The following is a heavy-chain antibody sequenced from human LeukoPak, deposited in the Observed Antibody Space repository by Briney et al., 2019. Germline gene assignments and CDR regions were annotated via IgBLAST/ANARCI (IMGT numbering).Heavy chain of an antibody. CDR3: ARGLISGRRAYYYYMDV. J-gene: IGHJ6*03. D-gene: IGHD1-26*01. Sequence: SETLSLTCSVSSFSFSTNYCWGWIRQPPGQGLEWIGTVCQSEITFYNPSLKSRVTISVDTSKNHLSLRLNSVTAADAAVYYCARGLISGRRAYYYYMDVWGKGTTVAVSS. V-gene: IGHV4-38-2*02. CDR1: SFSFSTNYC. CDR2: VCQSEIT.